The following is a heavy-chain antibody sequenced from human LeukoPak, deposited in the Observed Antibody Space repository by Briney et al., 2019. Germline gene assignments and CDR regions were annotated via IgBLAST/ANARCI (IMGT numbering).Heavy chain of an antibody. CDR1: GYTFTGFY. CDR3: ARDWFVDSGADRYPFDY. V-gene: IGHV1-2*02. D-gene: IGHD5-12*01. Sequence: GASVELFYKASGYTFTGFYIHWVRQAPGQGLEWMGWLNCNSGGTNYAQKFQGRVTMTRDTSISTAYLELNRLTSDDTAIYYCARDWFVDSGADRYPFDYWGQGTLVAVCS. CDR2: LNCNSGGT. J-gene: IGHJ4*02.